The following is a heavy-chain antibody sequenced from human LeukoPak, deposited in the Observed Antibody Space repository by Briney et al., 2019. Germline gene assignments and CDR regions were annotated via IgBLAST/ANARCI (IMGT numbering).Heavy chain of an antibody. Sequence: PGVSLRLSYTASGFSFRGHWMHWARQLPGKGLVWVSRISPTGSTTSYADSVKGRFTVSRDNAKNTLHLQVNNLRAEDTAVYYCARGPNSDWSGLDFWGQGTLLTVSS. V-gene: IGHV3-74*01. J-gene: IGHJ4*02. CDR1: GFSFRGHW. CDR3: ARGPNSDWSGLDF. CDR2: ISPTGSTT. D-gene: IGHD3-9*01.